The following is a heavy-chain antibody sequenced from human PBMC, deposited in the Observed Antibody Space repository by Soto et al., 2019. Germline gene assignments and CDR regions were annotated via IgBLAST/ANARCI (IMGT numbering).Heavy chain of an antibody. D-gene: IGHD6-13*01. CDR3: AKDRKYRAIAAAAVDY. Sequence: PRLSCAASGFTFSSYAMSWVRQAPGRGLEWVSAISGSGGSTYYADSVKGRFTISRDNSKNTLYLQMNSLRAEDTAVYYCAKDRKYRAIAAAAVDYWGQGTLVTVPS. CDR1: GFTFSSYA. CDR2: ISGSGGST. V-gene: IGHV3-23*01. J-gene: IGHJ4*02.